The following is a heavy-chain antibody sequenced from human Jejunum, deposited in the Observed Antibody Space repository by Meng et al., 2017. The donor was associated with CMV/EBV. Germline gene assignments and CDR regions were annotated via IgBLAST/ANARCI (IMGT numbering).Heavy chain of an antibody. D-gene: IGHD5-24*01. J-gene: IGHJ4*02. V-gene: IGHV3-21*01. CDR3: ASHKDGYNPFDY. CDR1: GLPFNSYS. Sequence: EVQLGGSGGGLVKPGGSLRLSCAASGLPFNSYSMNWVRQAPGKGLEWVSSISSTNGDIYYADSVRGRFTISRDNAKNSLYLQMNNLRVEDTAVYYCASHKDGYNPFDYWGQGTLVTVSS. CDR2: ISSTNGDI.